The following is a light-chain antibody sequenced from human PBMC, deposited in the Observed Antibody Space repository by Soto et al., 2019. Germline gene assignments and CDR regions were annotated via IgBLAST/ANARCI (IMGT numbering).Light chain of an antibody. V-gene: IGKV1-5*03. CDR1: HNIKNW. J-gene: IGKJ1*01. CDR3: QQYDTYPWT. Sequence: DIQMTQSPSTLSASVGDRVTITCRASHNIKNWLAWHQQRPGKAPKLLIYAASTLESGVPSRFSGSGYETEFTLTISSLQPDDVATYYCQQYDTYPWTSGQGTKVEIK. CDR2: AAS.